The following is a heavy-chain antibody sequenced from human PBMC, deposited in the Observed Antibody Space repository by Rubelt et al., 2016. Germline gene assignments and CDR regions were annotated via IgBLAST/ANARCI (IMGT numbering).Heavy chain of an antibody. J-gene: IGHJ4*02. CDR3: AKVGGIAVSDRFDC. CDR2: ISYDRDNE. D-gene: IGHD6-19*01. Sequence: VQLVESGGGLVKPGGSLRLSCAASGFTFSNYGMNWVRQAPGKGLECVAVISYDRDNEVYADSVKGRFTISRDNSKNTLYLEMNCLRAEDTAAYYCAKVGGIAVSDRFDCWGQGTLVTVSS. CDR1: GFTFSNYG. V-gene: IGHV3-30*18.